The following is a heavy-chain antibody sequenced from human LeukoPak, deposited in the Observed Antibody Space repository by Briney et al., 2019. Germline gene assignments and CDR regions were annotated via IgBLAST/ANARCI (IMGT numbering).Heavy chain of an antibody. J-gene: IGHJ5*02. CDR3: ARDIGITIFGVVRYNWFDP. CDR1: GFTFSSYS. Sequence: GGSLRLSSAASGFTFSSYSMNWVRQAPGKGLEWVSYISSSSSTIYYADSVKGRFTISRDNAKNSLYLQMNSLRAEDTAVYYCARDIGITIFGVVRYNWFDPWGQGTLVTVSS. V-gene: IGHV3-48*04. CDR2: ISSSSSTI. D-gene: IGHD3-3*01.